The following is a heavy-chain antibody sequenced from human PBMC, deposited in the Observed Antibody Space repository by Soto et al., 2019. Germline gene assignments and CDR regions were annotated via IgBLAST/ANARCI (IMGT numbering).Heavy chain of an antibody. V-gene: IGHV1-69*13. J-gene: IGHJ6*02. Sequence: GASVKVSCKASGGTFSSHAISWVRQAPGQGLEWMGGIIPIFGTANYAQKFQGRVTITADESTSTAYMELSSLRSEDTAVYYCARGATIFGVVIYYYYGMDVWGQGTTVTVSS. CDR1: GGTFSSHA. CDR3: ARGATIFGVVIYYYYGMDV. CDR2: IIPIFGTA. D-gene: IGHD3-3*01.